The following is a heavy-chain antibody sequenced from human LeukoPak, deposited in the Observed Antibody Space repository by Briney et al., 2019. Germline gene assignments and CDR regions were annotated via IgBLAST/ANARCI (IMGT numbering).Heavy chain of an antibody. J-gene: IGHJ6*03. CDR2: IIPIFGTA. CDR3: ARDIAAAGHIYYYYMDV. Sequence: SVKVSCKASGGTFSSYAISWVRQAPGQGLEWMGGIIPIFGTANYAQKFQGRVTITADESTSTAYMELSSLRSEDTAVYYCARDIAAAGHIYYYYMDVWGQGTTVTVSS. CDR1: GGTFSSYA. V-gene: IGHV1-69*13. D-gene: IGHD6-13*01.